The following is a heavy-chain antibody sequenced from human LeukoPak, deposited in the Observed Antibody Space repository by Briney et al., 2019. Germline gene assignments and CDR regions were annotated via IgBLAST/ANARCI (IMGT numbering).Heavy chain of an antibody. D-gene: IGHD4-17*01. V-gene: IGHV1-46*01. CDR3: ARAYHNGDYFEPIDY. Sequence: ASVKVSCKASGYTFTTYYIHWVRQAPGQGLEWMGIINPSGGSTNYAQKFQGRVTMTRDTSTSTVYMELSSLRSEDTAVYYCARAYHNGDYFEPIDYWGQGTLVTVS. J-gene: IGHJ4*02. CDR2: INPSGGST. CDR1: GYTFTTYY.